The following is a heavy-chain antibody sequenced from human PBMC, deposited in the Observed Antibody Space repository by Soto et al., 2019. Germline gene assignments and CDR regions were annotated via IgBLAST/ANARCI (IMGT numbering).Heavy chain of an antibody. CDR3: ARSPILRKLDY. Sequence: SGKVSCKASGGTFSSYSISWVRQAPGQGLEWMGGIIPIFGTANYAQKFQGRVTITADESTSTAYMELRSLRSEDTAVYYCARSPILRKLDYWGQGTMVTVSS. J-gene: IGHJ4*03. CDR2: IIPIFGTA. CDR1: GGTFSSYS. V-gene: IGHV1-69*13. D-gene: IGHD2-15*01.